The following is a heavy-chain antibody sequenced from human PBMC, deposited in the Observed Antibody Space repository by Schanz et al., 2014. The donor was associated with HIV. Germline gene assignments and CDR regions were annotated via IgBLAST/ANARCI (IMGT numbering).Heavy chain of an antibody. CDR3: ARETIQLCPDY. V-gene: IGHV3-21*04. CDR2: ISGSGGYI. J-gene: IGHJ4*02. Sequence: VQLVESGGGLVKPGGSLRLSCAASGFTFRSYTMNWVRQAPGKGLEWVSSISGSGGYIYYADSLKGRFTISRDNAKNSLYLQINSLRAEDTAVYYCARETIQLCPDYWGQGTLVTVSS. D-gene: IGHD5-18*01. CDR1: GFTFRSYT.